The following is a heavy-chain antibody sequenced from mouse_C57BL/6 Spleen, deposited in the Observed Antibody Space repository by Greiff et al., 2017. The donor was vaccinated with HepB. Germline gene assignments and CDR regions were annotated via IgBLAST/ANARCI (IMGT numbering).Heavy chain of an antibody. CDR1: GYTFTDYE. J-gene: IGHJ1*03. V-gene: IGHV1-15*01. CDR2: IDPETGGT. CDR3: TRLLSPYFDV. Sequence: QVQLQQSGAELVRPGASVTLSCKASGYTFTDYEMHWVKQTPVHGLEWIGAIDPETGGTAYNQKFKGKAILTADKSSSTAYMELRSLTSEDSAVYYCTRLLSPYFDVWGTGTTVTVSS. D-gene: IGHD6-5*01.